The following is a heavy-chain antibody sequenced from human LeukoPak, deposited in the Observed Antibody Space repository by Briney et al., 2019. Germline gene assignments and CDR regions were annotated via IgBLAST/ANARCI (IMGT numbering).Heavy chain of an antibody. D-gene: IGHD6-19*01. CDR2: ISGSGGST. J-gene: IGHJ4*02. CDR1: GFTFSSYA. CDR3: AKGRLPPLRPAVAGTLAPGEG. V-gene: IGHV3-23*01. Sequence: GGSLRLSCAASGFTFSSYAMSWVRQAPGKGLEWVSAISGSGGSTYYADSVKGRFTISRDNSKNTLYLQMNSLRAEDTAVYYCAKGRLPPLRPAVAGTLAPGEGWGQGTLVTVSS.